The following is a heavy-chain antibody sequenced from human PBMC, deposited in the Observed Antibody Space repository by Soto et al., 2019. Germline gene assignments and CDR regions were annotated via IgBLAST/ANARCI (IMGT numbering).Heavy chain of an antibody. CDR1: TGSMRAYY. D-gene: IGHD4-17*01. CDR3: ARDDTTGLFDF. J-gene: IGHJ4*02. CDR2: ISHTGRT. Sequence: SETLSLTCSVSTGSMRAYYWTWIRQSPGKGLEWIGQISHTGRTKYNPSLESRVTISVDTSRKDSSLKLTSVTAADTALYYCARDDTTGLFDFWGQGTLVTVSS. V-gene: IGHV4-59*01.